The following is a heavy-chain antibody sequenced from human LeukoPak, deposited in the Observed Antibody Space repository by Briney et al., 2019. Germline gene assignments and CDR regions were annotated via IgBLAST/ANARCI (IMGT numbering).Heavy chain of an antibody. CDR3: ARGQETVTTPHFDY. V-gene: IGHV1-2*02. J-gene: IGHJ4*02. CDR1: GYTFTGYY. CDR2: INPNNGGT. D-gene: IGHD4-17*01. Sequence: ASVNVSCKASGYTFTGYYVHWVRQAPGQGLEWMGWINPNNGGTNYAQKFQGRVTMTRDTSINTAYMELSRLISDDTAVYYCARGQETVTTPHFDYWGQGTLVTVPS.